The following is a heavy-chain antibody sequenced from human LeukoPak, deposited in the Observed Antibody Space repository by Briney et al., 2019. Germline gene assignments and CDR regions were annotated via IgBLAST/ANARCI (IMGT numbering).Heavy chain of an antibody. V-gene: IGHV3-30*02. D-gene: IGHD6-13*01. CDR3: AKDKVSSSWYYFDY. Sequence: GGSLRLSCAASGFTFSSHGMHWVRQAPGKGLEWVAFIRYDGSNKYYADSVKGRFTISRDNSKNTLYLQMNSLRAEDTAVYYCAKDKVSSSWYYFDYWGQGTLVTVSS. CDR1: GFTFSSHG. J-gene: IGHJ4*02. CDR2: IRYDGSNK.